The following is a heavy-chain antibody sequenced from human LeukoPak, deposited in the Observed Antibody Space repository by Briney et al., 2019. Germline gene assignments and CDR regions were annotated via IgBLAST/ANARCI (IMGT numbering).Heavy chain of an antibody. Sequence: GGSLRLSCAASGFTFSSYTMNWVRQALGQGLEWVSTISDPHSGSQTHYADSVKGRFTISRDDSQNTLSLQMNSLRAEDTAVYYCARLTVTTTSDYFDYWGQGTLVTVSP. J-gene: IGHJ4*02. CDR3: ARLTVTTTSDYFDY. D-gene: IGHD4-17*01. V-gene: IGHV3-23*01. CDR1: GFTFSSYT. CDR2: ISDPHSGSQT.